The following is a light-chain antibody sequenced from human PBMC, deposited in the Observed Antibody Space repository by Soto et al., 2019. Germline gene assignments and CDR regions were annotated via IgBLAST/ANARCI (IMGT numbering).Light chain of an antibody. CDR3: LQDYNY. V-gene: IGKV1-6*01. CDR2: AAS. Sequence: AIQMTQSPSSLSACVGDRVTITCRASQGIRNDLGWYQQKPGKAPKLLIYAASSLQSGVPSRFSGSGSGTDFTLTISSLQPEDFATYYCLQDYNYFGQGTRLEIK. J-gene: IGKJ5*01. CDR1: QGIRND.